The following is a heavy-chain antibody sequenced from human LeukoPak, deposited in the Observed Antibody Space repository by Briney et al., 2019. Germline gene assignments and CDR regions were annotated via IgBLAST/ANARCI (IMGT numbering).Heavy chain of an antibody. V-gene: IGHV3-53*01. J-gene: IGHJ4*02. CDR1: GFSVSNTY. CDR3: ARGTVTAPDY. D-gene: IGHD2-21*02. CDR2: IYSGGNT. Sequence: GGSLRLSCAASGFSVSNTYMSWVRQAPGKGLEWVSIIYSGGNTYYADSVRGRFTISRDNSKNTLYLQMNRLRPEDTAVYYCARGTVTAPDYWGQGTLVTVSS.